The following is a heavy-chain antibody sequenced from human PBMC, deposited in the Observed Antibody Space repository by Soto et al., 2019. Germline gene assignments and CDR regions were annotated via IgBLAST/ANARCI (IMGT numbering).Heavy chain of an antibody. CDR2: INAGNGNT. V-gene: IGHV1-3*01. Sequence: ASVKVSCKASGYTFTSYAMHWVRQAPGQRLEWMGWINAGNGNTKYSQKFRGRVTITRDTSASTAYMELSSLRSEDTAVYYCARGGPYYYDSSGYHTLDAFDIWGQGTMVTVSS. D-gene: IGHD3-22*01. CDR1: GYTFTSYA. CDR3: ARGGPYYYDSSGYHTLDAFDI. J-gene: IGHJ3*02.